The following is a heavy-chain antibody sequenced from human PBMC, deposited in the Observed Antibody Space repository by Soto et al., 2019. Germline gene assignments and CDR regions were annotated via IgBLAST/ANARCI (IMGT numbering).Heavy chain of an antibody. V-gene: IGHV3-9*01. J-gene: IGHJ4*02. Sequence: EVQLVESGGGLVQPGRSLRLSCAASGFTFDDYAMHWVRQAPGKGLEWVSGISWNSGSIGYADSVKGRFTISRDNAKNSLYLQMNSLRAEDTALYYCAKDLIGSGWYGGDNGVDYWGQGTLVTVSS. D-gene: IGHD6-19*01. CDR3: AKDLIGSGWYGGDNGVDY. CDR2: ISWNSGSI. CDR1: GFTFDDYA.